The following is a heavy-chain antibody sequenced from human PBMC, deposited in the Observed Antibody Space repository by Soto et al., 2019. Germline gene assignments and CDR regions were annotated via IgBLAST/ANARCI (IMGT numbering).Heavy chain of an antibody. Sequence: PGESLKISCEGSGYSLTTHWINWVRQMPGKGLEWMGRIDPSQSYFNCNPSFQGHVTIPADKSTSTAYLQWSSLKASDTAMYYCARHVIPAADTPYYYGMDVWGQGTTVTVSS. V-gene: IGHV5-10-1*01. CDR2: IDPSQSYF. D-gene: IGHD6-13*01. CDR1: GYSLTTHW. CDR3: ARHVIPAADTPYYYGMDV. J-gene: IGHJ6*02.